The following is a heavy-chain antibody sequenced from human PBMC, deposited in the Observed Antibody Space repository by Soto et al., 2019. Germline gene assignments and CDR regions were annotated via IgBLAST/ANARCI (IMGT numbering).Heavy chain of an antibody. V-gene: IGHV3-15*07. CDR1: GFTFSNAW. J-gene: IGHJ6*02. Sequence: GGSLSLSCAASGFTFSNAWMNWVRQAPGKGLEWVGRIKSKTDGGTTDYAAPVKGRFTISRDDSKNTLYLQMNSLKTEDTAVYYCTTNWNDVPHYYYYGMDVWGQGTTVTVSS. D-gene: IGHD1-1*01. CDR2: IKSKTDGGTT. CDR3: TTNWNDVPHYYYYGMDV.